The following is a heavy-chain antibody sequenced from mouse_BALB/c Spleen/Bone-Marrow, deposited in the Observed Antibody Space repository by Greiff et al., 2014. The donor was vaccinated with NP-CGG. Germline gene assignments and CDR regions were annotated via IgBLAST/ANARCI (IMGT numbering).Heavy chain of an antibody. CDR2: ISSGSSTI. CDR1: GFTFSSFG. J-gene: IGHJ2*01. V-gene: IGHV5-17*02. D-gene: IGHD4-1*01. Sequence: EVQGVESGGGLVQPGGSRKLSCAASGFTFSSFGMHWVRQTPEKGLEWVAYISSGSSTIYYADTVKGRFTISRDNPKNTLFLQVTSLRSEDTAMYYCTRGGNWDDFDYRGQGTTLTVSS. CDR3: TRGGNWDDFDY.